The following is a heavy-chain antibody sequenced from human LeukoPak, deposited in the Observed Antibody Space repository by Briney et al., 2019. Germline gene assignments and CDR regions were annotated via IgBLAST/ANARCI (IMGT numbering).Heavy chain of an antibody. Sequence: PSETLSLTCTVSGASISGYYWSWIRQPAGKGLEWIGRIYSSGITNYNPSLRSRVTMSVDTSKNQFSLKLRSVTAADTAVYYCARVVVFGVVSSDYYYYYMDVWGKGTTVTVSS. D-gene: IGHD3-3*01. V-gene: IGHV4-4*07. CDR1: GASISGYY. J-gene: IGHJ6*03. CDR3: ARVVVFGVVSSDYYYYYMDV. CDR2: IYSSGIT.